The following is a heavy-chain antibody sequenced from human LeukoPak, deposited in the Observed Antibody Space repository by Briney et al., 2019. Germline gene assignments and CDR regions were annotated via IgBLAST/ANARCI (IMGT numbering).Heavy chain of an antibody. CDR1: GFTFSSYA. J-gene: IGHJ4*02. V-gene: IGHV3-23*01. D-gene: IGHD1-7*01. CDR2: ISGSGGST. CDR3: TKGSVAWANWNYYFYY. Sequence: GGSLRLSCAASGFTFSSYAMSWVRHAPGKGLEWVSAISGSGGSTYYADSVKGRFTISRDNSKNTLYLQMNSLRAEDTAVYYCTKGSVAWANWNYYFYYWGQGTLVTVSS.